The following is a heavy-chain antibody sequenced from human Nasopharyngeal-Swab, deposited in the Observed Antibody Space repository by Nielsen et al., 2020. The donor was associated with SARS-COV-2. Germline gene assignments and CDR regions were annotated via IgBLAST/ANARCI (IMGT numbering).Heavy chain of an antibody. D-gene: IGHD6-19*01. Sequence: GESLKISCAASGFTFSSYAMSWVRQAPGKGLEWVSAISGSGGSTYYADSVKGRFTISRDNSKNMLYLQMNSLRAEDTAVYYCAKDRSSSGLDYWGQGTLVTVSS. J-gene: IGHJ4*02. CDR2: ISGSGGST. CDR3: AKDRSSSGLDY. CDR1: GFTFSSYA. V-gene: IGHV3-23*01.